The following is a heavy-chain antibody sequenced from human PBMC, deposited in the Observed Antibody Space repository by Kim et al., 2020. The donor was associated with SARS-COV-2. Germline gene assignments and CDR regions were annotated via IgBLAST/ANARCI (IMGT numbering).Heavy chain of an antibody. J-gene: IGHJ1*01. V-gene: IGHV4-39*01. CDR2: YYYSAST. D-gene: IGHD3-22*01. Sequence: SETLSLTCTVSGGSISSSSYYWGWIRQPPGKGLEWIGCYYYSASTNYNPSLQSPVTISVDTSKNPFSLKLSSVTAADTAVYYCASEDYYDSSGYHRFDYFQHWGQGTLVTVSS. CDR1: GGSISSSSYY. CDR3: ASEDYYDSSGYHRFDYFQH.